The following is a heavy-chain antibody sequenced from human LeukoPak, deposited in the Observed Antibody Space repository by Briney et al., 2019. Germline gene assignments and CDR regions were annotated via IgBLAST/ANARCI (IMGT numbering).Heavy chain of an antibody. Sequence: SMKVSCKASGYTFTGYYVYWVRQAPGQGLEWMGWINPNSGDTNYAQKFQGRVTMTRDTSISTAYMDLSSLRSDDTAMYYCARMWSTTTSGWNWFDPWGQGTLVTVSS. V-gene: IGHV1-2*02. CDR3: ARMWSTTTSGWNWFDP. CDR1: GYTFTGYY. J-gene: IGHJ5*02. CDR2: INPNSGDT. D-gene: IGHD1-1*01.